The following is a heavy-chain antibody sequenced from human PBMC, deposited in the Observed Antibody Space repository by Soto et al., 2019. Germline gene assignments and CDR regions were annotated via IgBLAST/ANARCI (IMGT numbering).Heavy chain of an antibody. CDR2: ISWNSGSI. J-gene: IGHJ3*02. CDR1: GFTFDDYA. Sequence: GGSLRLSCAASGFTFDDYAMHWVRQAPGKGLEWVSGISWNSGSIGYADSVKGRFTISRDNAKNSLYLQMNSLRAEDTALYYCAKDKLELPRGAFDIWGQGTMVTVSS. V-gene: IGHV3-9*01. CDR3: AKDKLELPRGAFDI. D-gene: IGHD1-7*01.